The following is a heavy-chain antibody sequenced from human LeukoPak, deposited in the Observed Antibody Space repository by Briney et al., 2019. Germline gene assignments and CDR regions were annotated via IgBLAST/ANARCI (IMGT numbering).Heavy chain of an antibody. CDR2: IDHSGST. J-gene: IGHJ4*02. CDR3: ASYGSVWYSSSWYSSFDY. Sequence: SETLSLTCAVYGGSFSGYYWSWIRQSPGKGLEWIGEIDHSGSTNYNPSLKSRVTISVDTSKNQFSLKLSSVTAADTAVYYCASYGSVWYSSSWYSSFDYWGQGTLVTVSS. V-gene: IGHV4-34*01. D-gene: IGHD6-13*01. CDR1: GGSFSGYY.